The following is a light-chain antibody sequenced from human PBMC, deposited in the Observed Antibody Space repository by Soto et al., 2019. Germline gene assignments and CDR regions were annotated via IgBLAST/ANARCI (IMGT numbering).Light chain of an antibody. CDR3: QQYNNWWT. Sequence: EIVITQSPATLSVSPGERATLSCRASQSVSSNLAWYQQKPGQAPRLLIYGASTRATGIPARFSGSGSGTEFTLTISSLQSEDFAVYYCQQYNNWWTLGQGTKVDIK. J-gene: IGKJ1*01. V-gene: IGKV3-15*01. CDR2: GAS. CDR1: QSVSSN.